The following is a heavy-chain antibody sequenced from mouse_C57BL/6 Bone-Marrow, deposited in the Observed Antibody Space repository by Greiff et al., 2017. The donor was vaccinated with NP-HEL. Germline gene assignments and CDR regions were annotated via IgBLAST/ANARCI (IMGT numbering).Heavy chain of an antibody. V-gene: IGHV6-6*01. J-gene: IGHJ3*01. CDR2: FRNKANNHAT. CDR1: GFTFSDAW. CDR3: TRRGGFAY. Sequence: EVQGVESGGGLVQPGGSMKLSCAASGFTFSDAWMDWVRQSPEKGLEWVAEFRNKANNHATYYAESVKGRFTISRYDSKSSVYLQMNSLRAEDTGIYYCTRRGGFAYWGQGTLVTVSA.